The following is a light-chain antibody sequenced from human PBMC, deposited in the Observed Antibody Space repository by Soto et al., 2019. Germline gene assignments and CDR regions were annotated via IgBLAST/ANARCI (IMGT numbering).Light chain of an antibody. CDR2: AAS. Sequence: DIQMTQSPSSLSAYVGDRVTITCRASQSVSRNLNWYQQKPGKAPKVLIYAASSLQSGVPSRFSGRGSGTDFTLTISSLQPEDFAIYYCQQSYSSPYTFGQGTKLEIK. J-gene: IGKJ2*01. V-gene: IGKV1-39*01. CDR1: QSVSRN. CDR3: QQSYSSPYT.